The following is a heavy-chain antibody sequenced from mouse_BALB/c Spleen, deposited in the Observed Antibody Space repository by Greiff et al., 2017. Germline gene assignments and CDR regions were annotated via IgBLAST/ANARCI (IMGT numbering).Heavy chain of an antibody. D-gene: IGHD1-2*01. CDR1: GFTFTDYY. J-gene: IGHJ3*01. CDR3: ARAPLFTTAAWFAY. Sequence: EVQRVESGGGLVQPGGSLRLSCATSGFTFTDYYMSWVRQPPGKALEWLGFIRNKANGYTTEYSASVKGRFTISRDNSQSILYLQMNTLRAEDSATYYCARAPLFTTAAWFAYWGQGTLVTVSA. CDR2: IRNKANGYTT. V-gene: IGHV7-3*02.